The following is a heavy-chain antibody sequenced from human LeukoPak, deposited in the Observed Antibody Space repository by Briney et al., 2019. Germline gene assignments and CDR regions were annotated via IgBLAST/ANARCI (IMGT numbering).Heavy chain of an antibody. Sequence: GGSLRLSCAASGFTFTNYWMSWVRQAPGKGLEWVANTKQDETEKHYADSVKGRFTISRDNAQNSLYLQMNCLRAEDTAVYFCARNRQWLLADYWGQGTVVTVSS. V-gene: IGHV3-7*04. CDR2: TKQDETEK. CDR1: GFTFTNYW. J-gene: IGHJ4*02. D-gene: IGHD3-22*01. CDR3: ARNRQWLLADY.